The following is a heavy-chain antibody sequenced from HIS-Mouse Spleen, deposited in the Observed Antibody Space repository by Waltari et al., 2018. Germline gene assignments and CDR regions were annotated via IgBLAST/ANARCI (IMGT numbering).Heavy chain of an antibody. V-gene: IGHV4-39*07. J-gene: IGHJ2*01. Sequence: QLQLQESGPGLVKPSETLSLTCTVSGGSISSSSYYWGGIRQPPGKGLEWIGSIYYSGSTYYNPSLKSRVTISVDTSKNQFSLKLSSVTAADTAVHYCAREIPYSSSWYDWYFDLWGRGTLVTVSS. CDR3: AREIPYSSSWYDWYFDL. CDR2: IYYSGST. D-gene: IGHD6-13*01. CDR1: GGSISSSSYY.